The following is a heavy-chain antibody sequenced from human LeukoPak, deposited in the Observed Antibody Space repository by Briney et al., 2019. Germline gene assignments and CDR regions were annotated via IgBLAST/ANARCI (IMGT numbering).Heavy chain of an antibody. CDR3: ARGGHIAIPPYGFDC. J-gene: IGHJ4*02. V-gene: IGHV4-59*01. CDR2: INYSGAT. Sequence: SETLFLTCSVSGVSIRSNYWSWVRRPPGEGLEWIANINYSGATYYNPSLRSRVTISIDTSKSQFSLKLTSVTVAYTAVYYCARGGHIAIPPYGFDCWGQGALVTVSS. CDR1: GVSIRSNY. D-gene: IGHD4-17*01.